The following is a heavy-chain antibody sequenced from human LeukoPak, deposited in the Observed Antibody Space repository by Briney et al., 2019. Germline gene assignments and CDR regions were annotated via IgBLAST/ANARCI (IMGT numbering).Heavy chain of an antibody. J-gene: IGHJ6*03. Sequence: GGSLRLSCAASGFTFSSYAMSWVRQAPGKGLKWVSSISGSGHSTFYADSVKGRFTISRDNSKNTLYLQMNSLRAEDTAIYYCAKGGYSGYSGPGYYYYMDVWGKGTTVTVSS. CDR2: ISGSGHST. CDR3: AKGGYSGYSGPGYYYYMDV. V-gene: IGHV3-23*01. D-gene: IGHD5-12*01. CDR1: GFTFSSYA.